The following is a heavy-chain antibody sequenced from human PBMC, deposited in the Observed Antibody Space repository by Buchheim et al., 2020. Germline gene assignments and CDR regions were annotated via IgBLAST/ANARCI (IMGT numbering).Heavy chain of an antibody. CDR2: IYYSGST. J-gene: IGHJ4*02. Sequence: QVQLQESGPGLVKPSETLSPTCTVSGGSISSYYWSWIRQPPGKGLEWIGYIYYSGSTNYNPSLKSRVTISVDTSKNQFSLKLSSVTAADTAVYYCARTPLGVVPAAMPYFDYWGQGTL. CDR1: GGSISSYY. D-gene: IGHD2-2*01. CDR3: ARTPLGVVPAAMPYFDY. V-gene: IGHV4-59*01.